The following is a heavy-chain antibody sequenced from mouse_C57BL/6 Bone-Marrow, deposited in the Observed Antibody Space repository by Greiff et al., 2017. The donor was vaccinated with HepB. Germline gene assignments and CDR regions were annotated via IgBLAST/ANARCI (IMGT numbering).Heavy chain of an antibody. D-gene: IGHD1-1*01. CDR1: GYTFTSYG. Sequence: QVQLQQSGAELARPGASVKLSCKASGYTFTSYGISWVKQRTGQGLEWIGEIYPRSGNTYYNEKFKGKATLTADKSSSTAYMELRSLTSEDSAVYFCARFLYYYGSSYLRNYFDYWGQGTTLTVSS. CDR3: ARFLYYYGSSYLRNYFDY. CDR2: IYPRSGNT. J-gene: IGHJ2*01. V-gene: IGHV1-81*01.